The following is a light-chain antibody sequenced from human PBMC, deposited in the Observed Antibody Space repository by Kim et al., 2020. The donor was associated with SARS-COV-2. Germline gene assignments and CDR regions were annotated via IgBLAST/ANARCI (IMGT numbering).Light chain of an antibody. CDR2: GAS. CDR3: QQYGSSPRKT. J-gene: IGKJ2*01. CDR1: QSLSSSQ. V-gene: IGKV3-20*01. Sequence: ESVLTQSPRTLSLSPGERATLSCRASQSLSSSQLAWYQQRPGQAPRLLMYGASSRATGIPDRFSGSGSGTDFTLTISRLEAEDSAVYYCQQYGSSPRKTFGQGTKLEI.